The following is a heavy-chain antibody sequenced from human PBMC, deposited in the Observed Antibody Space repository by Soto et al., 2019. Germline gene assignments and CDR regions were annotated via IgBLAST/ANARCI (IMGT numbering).Heavy chain of an antibody. CDR2: IYYSGST. CDR1: GGSVSSGSYY. V-gene: IGHV4-61*01. D-gene: IGHD3-22*01. CDR3: AREDHYDSSD. Sequence: QVQLQESGPGLVKPSENLSLTFTVSGGSVSSGSYYWSCIRQPPGKGLEWIGYIYYSGSTNYNPSLKSRVTISVDTSKNQVSLKLSSVTAADTAVYYCAREDHYDSSDWGQGTLVTVSS. J-gene: IGHJ1*01.